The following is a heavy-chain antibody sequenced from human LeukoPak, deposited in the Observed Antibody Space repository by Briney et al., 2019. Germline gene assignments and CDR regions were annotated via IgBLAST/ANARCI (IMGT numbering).Heavy chain of an antibody. Sequence: TGGSLRLSCVASGFTFSNNWMSWVRQAPGKGLEWVGRIKGKGDGGTSDYATPVKGRFIISRADSKDTLYLQMNSLKTGDTAVYFCASHSSYWLLGYWGQGTLVTVSS. J-gene: IGHJ4*02. V-gene: IGHV3-15*01. CDR3: ASHSSYWLLGY. D-gene: IGHD6-19*01. CDR1: GFTFSNNW. CDR2: IKGKGDGGTS.